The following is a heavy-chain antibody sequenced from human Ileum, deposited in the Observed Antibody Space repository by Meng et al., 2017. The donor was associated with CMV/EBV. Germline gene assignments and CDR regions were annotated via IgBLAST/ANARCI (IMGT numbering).Heavy chain of an antibody. J-gene: IGHJ4*02. D-gene: IGHD5-24*01. CDR3: TRGDGDHSSKFDY. CDR1: GYSFITYG. Sequence: QVQLVQSGSELREPGASVKISCKTSGYSFITYGINWVRQAPGQRLEWMGWINTNTGNPTYAQDFTGRFVFSLDTSVGTTYLQINSLRTEDSAVYYCTRGDGDHSSKFDYWGQGTLVTVSS. CDR2: INTNTGNP. V-gene: IGHV7-4-1*02.